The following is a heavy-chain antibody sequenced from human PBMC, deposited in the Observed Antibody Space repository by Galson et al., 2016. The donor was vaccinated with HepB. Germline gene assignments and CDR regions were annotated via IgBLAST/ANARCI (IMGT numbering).Heavy chain of an antibody. J-gene: IGHJ2*01. D-gene: IGHD3-9*01. V-gene: IGHV3-48*02. CDR2: ISSGSSPI. CDR3: ARGGDLRYFDWSSYWYFDL. Sequence: SLRLSCAASGFTFSTFGMNWVRQAPGQGLEWVSYISSGSSPIHYADSVRGRFTISRDNAKNSLYPQMNSLRDDDAAVYYCARGGDLRYFDWSSYWYFDLWGRGTLVTVSS. CDR1: GFTFSTFG.